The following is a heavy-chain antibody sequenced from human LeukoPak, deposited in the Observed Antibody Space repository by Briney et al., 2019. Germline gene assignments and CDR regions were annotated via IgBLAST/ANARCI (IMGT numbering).Heavy chain of an antibody. D-gene: IGHD1-1*01. CDR3: AKAPIGSTIDY. V-gene: IGHV3-30*02. CDR2: IRYDGSNK. J-gene: IGHJ4*02. CDR1: GFTFSSYG. Sequence: GGSLRLSCAASGFTFSSYGTHWVRQAPGKGLEWVSFIRYDGSNKYYADSVKGRFTISRDNSKNTLYLQMNSLRAEDTAVYYCAKAPIGSTIDYWGQGTLVTVSS.